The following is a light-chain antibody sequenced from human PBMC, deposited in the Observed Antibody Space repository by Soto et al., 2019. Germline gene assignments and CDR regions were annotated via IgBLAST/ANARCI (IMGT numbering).Light chain of an antibody. CDR3: QQYNNWPPMT. CDR1: QSVSSSY. V-gene: IGKV3-15*01. J-gene: IGKJ1*01. Sequence: EIVLTQSPGTLSLSPGERATLSCRASQSVSSSYLAWYQQKPGQAPRLLIYGASTRATGIPARFSGSGSGTEFTLTISSLQSEDFAVYYCQQYNNWPPMTFGQGTKVDNK. CDR2: GAS.